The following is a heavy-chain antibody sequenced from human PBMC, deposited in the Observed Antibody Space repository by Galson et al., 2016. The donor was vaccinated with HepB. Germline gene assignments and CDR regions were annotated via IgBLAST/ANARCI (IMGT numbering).Heavy chain of an antibody. Sequence: QSGAEVKKPGESLKVSCKASGYTFTDYWIGWVHQMPGKGLEWIGIIFPSDSETRYSPSIQGQVTISADKSVSTAYLQWSSLKVSDTAMYYCARPPLVGAADPFDFWDQGTLVTVSS. V-gene: IGHV5-51*07. CDR3: ARPPLVGAADPFDF. CDR2: IFPSDSET. D-gene: IGHD2-15*01. CDR1: GYTFTDYW. J-gene: IGHJ4*02.